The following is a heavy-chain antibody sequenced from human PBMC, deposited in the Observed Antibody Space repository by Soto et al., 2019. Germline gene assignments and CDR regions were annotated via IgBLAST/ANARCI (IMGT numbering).Heavy chain of an antibody. V-gene: IGHV4-4*02. D-gene: IGHD3-10*01. CDR3: ARARHILLWFGESLSGMDV. CDR2: IYHSGST. CDR1: GGSISSSNW. Sequence: QVQLVESGPGLVKPSGTPSLTCAVSGGSISSSNWWSWVRQPPGKGLEWIGEIYHSGSTNYNPSLKSRVTISVDKSKNQFSLKLSSVTAADTAVYYCARARHILLWFGESLSGMDVWGQGTTVTVSS. J-gene: IGHJ6*02.